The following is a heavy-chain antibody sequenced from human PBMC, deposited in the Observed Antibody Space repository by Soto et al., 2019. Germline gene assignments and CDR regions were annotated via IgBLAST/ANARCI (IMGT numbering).Heavy chain of an antibody. Sequence: SGPTLVNPTHTLTLTCTFSGFSLSTSGMCVSWIRQPPGKALEWLALIDWDDDKYYSTSLKTRLTISKDTSKNQVVLTMTNMDPVDTATYYCARYMFDSSGSPSPDYWGQGTLVTVSS. J-gene: IGHJ4*02. CDR3: ARYMFDSSGSPSPDY. V-gene: IGHV2-70*01. CDR2: IDWDDDK. CDR1: GFSLSTSGMC. D-gene: IGHD3-22*01.